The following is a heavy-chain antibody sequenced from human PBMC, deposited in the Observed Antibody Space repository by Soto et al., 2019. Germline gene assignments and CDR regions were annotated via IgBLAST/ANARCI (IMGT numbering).Heavy chain of an antibody. V-gene: IGHV1-18*04. CDR3: AYSRFWSCYSRFAY. J-gene: IGHJ4*02. D-gene: IGHD3-3*01. CDR2: ISAHHSNT. Sequence: GAPVEACCEEPGDTFKCSGISWPLQEQGKGLEWMGWISAHHSNTNSAQKLQGRATMTTDTSTTTFYREVRSIRSDDTAVYYHAYSRFWSCYSRFAYWRQGTPV. CDR1: GDTFKCSG.